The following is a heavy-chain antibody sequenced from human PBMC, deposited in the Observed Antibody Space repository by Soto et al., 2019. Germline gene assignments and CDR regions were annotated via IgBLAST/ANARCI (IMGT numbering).Heavy chain of an antibody. CDR3: AKVASTVTTLNWFDP. CDR2: ISSSGGST. Sequence: GGSLKLYCAASGFSFSNYNMAWVRLAPGKGLEWVTGISSSGGSTYYADSVKGRFTVSRDNSKNTLYLQMNSLTADDTALYYCAKVASTVTTLNWFDPWGQGTLVTVSS. D-gene: IGHD4-17*01. J-gene: IGHJ5*02. V-gene: IGHV3-23*01. CDR1: GFSFSNYN.